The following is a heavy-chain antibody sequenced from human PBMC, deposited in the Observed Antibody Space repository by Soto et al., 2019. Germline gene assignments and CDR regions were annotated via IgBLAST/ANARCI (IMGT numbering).Heavy chain of an antibody. V-gene: IGHV2-5*02. J-gene: IGHJ6*03. CDR2: IFWDDDK. CDR3: SRILIWRRREYTSF. D-gene: IGHD5-12*01. Sequence: SGPTLVNAKQTLTLTCTFFGFSLSSSGVAVGRIRQAPRKAPEWLAFIFWDDDKRYSPSLENRLTITKDTSKNQVVLTMTNMDTVDTATYYCSRILIWRRREYTSFWGRGIFVTVFS. CDR1: GFSLSSSGVA.